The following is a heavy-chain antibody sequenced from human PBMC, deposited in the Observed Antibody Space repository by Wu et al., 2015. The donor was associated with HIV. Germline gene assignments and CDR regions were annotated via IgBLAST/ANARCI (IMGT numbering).Heavy chain of an antibody. D-gene: IGHD5-12*01. CDR2: IVPLFDAP. CDR1: GGTFSSYA. CDR3: ALGLGGYGVEWSYYYYGMDV. J-gene: IGHJ6*02. V-gene: IGHV1-69*13. Sequence: QVQLVQSGAEVKKPGSSVRVSCKASGGTFSSYAINWVRQAPGQGLEWMGRIVPLFDAPNYSQKFHDRLTITADRSTTTAYMELSSLRSEDTAVYYCALGLGGYGVEWSYYYYGMDVWGQGTTVTVSS.